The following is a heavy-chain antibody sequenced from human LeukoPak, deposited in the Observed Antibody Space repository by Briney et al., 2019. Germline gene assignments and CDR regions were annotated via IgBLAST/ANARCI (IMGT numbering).Heavy chain of an antibody. D-gene: IGHD2-2*01. CDR1: GGSFSGYY. CDR2: INHSGST. V-gene: IGHV4-34*01. J-gene: IGHJ5*02. Sequence: SETLSLTCAVYGGSFSGYYWSWIRQPPGKGLEWIGEINHSGSTYYNPSLESRVTISVDASKNQFSLKLRSVTAADTAVYYCATHLGDCTSTSCYRGGFDPWGQGTLVTVSS. CDR3: ATHLGDCTSTSCYRGGFDP.